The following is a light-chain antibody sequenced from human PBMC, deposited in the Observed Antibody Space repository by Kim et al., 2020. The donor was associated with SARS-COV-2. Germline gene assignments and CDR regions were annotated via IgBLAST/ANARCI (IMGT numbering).Light chain of an antibody. Sequence: APGKTATITCGGNNMGSKSVHWYQQKPGQAPGLFIYFDNVRPSGIPERLSGSNYGTTATLTISRVEAGDEADYYCQVWDSRGAQYVFGSGTKVTVL. J-gene: IGLJ1*01. V-gene: IGLV3-21*04. CDR2: FDN. CDR3: QVWDSRGAQYV. CDR1: NMGSKS.